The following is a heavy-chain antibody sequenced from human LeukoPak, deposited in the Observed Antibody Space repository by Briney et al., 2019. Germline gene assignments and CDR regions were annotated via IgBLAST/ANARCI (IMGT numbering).Heavy chain of an antibody. V-gene: IGHV4-59*01. J-gene: IGHJ4*02. CDR1: GGSISGYY. CDR3: ARGPSSYYFDY. Sequence: SETLSLTCIVSGGSISGYYCSWIRQPPGRGLEWIGYIYCSGSTNYNPSLESRVTISVDTSKNQFSLKLSSVTAADTAVYYCARGPSSYYFDYWGQGTLVTVSS. CDR2: IYCSGST.